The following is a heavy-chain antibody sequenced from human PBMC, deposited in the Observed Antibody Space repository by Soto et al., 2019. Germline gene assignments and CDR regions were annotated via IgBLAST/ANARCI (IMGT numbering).Heavy chain of an antibody. V-gene: IGHV4-59*08. D-gene: IGHD3-22*01. CDR3: ARHLLLYYYDSSGYYLRDPFDI. CDR2: IYYSGST. Sequence: SETLSLTCTVSGGSISSYYWSWIRQPPGKGLEWIGYIYYSGSTNYNPSLKSRVTISVDTSKNQFSLKLSSVTAADTAVYYCARHLLLYYYDSSGYYLRDPFDIWGQGTMVT. J-gene: IGHJ3*02. CDR1: GGSISSYY.